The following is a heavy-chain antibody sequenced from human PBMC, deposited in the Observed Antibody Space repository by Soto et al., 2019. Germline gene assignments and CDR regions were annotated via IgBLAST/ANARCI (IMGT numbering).Heavy chain of an antibody. D-gene: IGHD1-1*01. J-gene: IGHJ4*02. CDR2: ISAYNGNT. CDR1: GYTFTSFG. Sequence: ASVEVSCRASGYTFTSFGISWVRQAPGEGLEWMGWISAYNGNTNYAQKLQGRVTMTTDTSASTAYMELRSLRSDDTAVYYCARDLERKLEFDYWGQGTLVTVSS. CDR3: ARDLERKLEFDY. V-gene: IGHV1-18*01.